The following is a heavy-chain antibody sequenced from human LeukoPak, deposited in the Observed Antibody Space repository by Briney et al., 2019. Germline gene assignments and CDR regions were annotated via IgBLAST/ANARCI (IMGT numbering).Heavy chain of an antibody. Sequence: SETLSLTCTVSGGSISSSSYYWGWIRQPPGKGLEWIGSIYYSGSTYYNPSLKSRVTISVDTSKNQFSLKLSSVTAADTAVYYCARLILLWFGEFYYNPIDYWGREPWSPSPQ. CDR2: IYYSGST. J-gene: IGHJ4*02. V-gene: IGHV4-39*01. CDR3: ARLILLWFGEFYYNPIDY. D-gene: IGHD3-10*01. CDR1: GGSISSSSYY.